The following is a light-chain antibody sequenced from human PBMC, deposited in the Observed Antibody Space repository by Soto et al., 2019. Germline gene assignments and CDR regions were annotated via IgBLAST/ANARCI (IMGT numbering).Light chain of an antibody. CDR3: QQRSNWPPVMT. V-gene: IGKV3-11*01. J-gene: IGKJ5*01. CDR1: QSFSSY. CDR2: DAS. Sequence: EIVLTQSQATLSLSPGERATLSCRASQSFSSYLAWYQQKPGQAPRLLIYDASKRATGIPARFSGRGSGTDFTLTISSLEPEDFAVYYCQQRSNWPPVMTFGQGTRLEIK.